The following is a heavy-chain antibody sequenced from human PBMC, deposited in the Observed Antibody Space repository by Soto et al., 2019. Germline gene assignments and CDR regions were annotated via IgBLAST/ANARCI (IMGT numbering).Heavy chain of an antibody. CDR1: GFTFSSYC. CDR3: ARDPKTSGGQHWAFNYFDS. J-gene: IGHJ4*02. CDR2: ISYDGSNK. D-gene: IGHD7-27*01. V-gene: IGHV3-30*03. Sequence: HPGGSLRLSCAASGFTFSSYCMHWVRQAPGKGLEWVAVISYDGSNKYYADSVKGRFTISRDNSKSTLYLQVDSLRPEDAAVYYCARDPKTSGGQHWAFNYFDSWGQGTLVSVSS.